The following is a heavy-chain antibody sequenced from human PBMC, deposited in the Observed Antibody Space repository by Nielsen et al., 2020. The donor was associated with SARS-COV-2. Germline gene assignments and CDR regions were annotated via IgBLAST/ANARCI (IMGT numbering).Heavy chain of an antibody. J-gene: IGHJ4*02. V-gene: IGHV3-7*01. CDR3: ARDVYLTYYDFWSGYYFDY. Sequence: GGSLKISCAASGFTFSSYWMSWVRQAPGKGLEWVANIKQDGSEKYYVDSVKGRFTISRDNAKNSLYLQMNSLRAEDTAVYYCARDVYLTYYDFWSGYYFDYWGQGTLVTVSS. D-gene: IGHD3-3*01. CDR1: GFTFSSYW. CDR2: IKQDGSEK.